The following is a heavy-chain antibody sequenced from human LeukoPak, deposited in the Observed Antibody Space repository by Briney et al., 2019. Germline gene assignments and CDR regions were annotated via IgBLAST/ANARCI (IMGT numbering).Heavy chain of an antibody. J-gene: IGHJ4*02. CDR3: ARLLYYGSGINFDY. Sequence: NPSETLSLTCTVSGGSISSGDYYWSWIRQPPGKGLEWIGYIYYSGSTYYNPSLKSRVTISVDTSKNQFSLKLSSVTAADTAVYYCARLLYYGSGINFDYWGQGTLVTVSS. D-gene: IGHD3-10*01. V-gene: IGHV4-30-4*01. CDR2: IYYSGST. CDR1: GGSISSGDYY.